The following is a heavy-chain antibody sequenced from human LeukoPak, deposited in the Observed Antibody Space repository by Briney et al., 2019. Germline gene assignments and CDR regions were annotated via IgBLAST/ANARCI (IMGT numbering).Heavy chain of an antibody. J-gene: IGHJ4*02. CDR2: ISYDGSNK. CDR1: GFTFSSYA. D-gene: IGHD3-22*01. CDR3: ARDLHYDSSGYYGGGFDY. V-gene: IGHV3-30-3*01. Sequence: GGSLRLSCAASGFTFSSYAMHWVRQAPGKGLEWVAVISYDGSNKYYADSVKGRFTISRDNSKNTLYLQMNSLRAEDTAVYYCARDLHYDSSGYYGGGFDYWGQGTLVTASS.